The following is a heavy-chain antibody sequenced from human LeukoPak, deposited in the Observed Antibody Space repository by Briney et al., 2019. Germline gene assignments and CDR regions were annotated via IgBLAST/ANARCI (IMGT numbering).Heavy chain of an antibody. CDR1: AFTFSGYS. J-gene: IGHJ4*02. D-gene: IGHD2/OR15-2a*01. CDR2: ISPSATTI. Sequence: QSGGSLRLSCAASAFTFSGYSMNWVRQAPGKGLEWVSYISPSATTIYYADSVKGRFTISRDNAKNSLYLQMNSLRAEDTAVYYCARGGLSIMGYWGQGTLVTVSS. V-gene: IGHV3-48*01. CDR3: ARGGLSIMGY.